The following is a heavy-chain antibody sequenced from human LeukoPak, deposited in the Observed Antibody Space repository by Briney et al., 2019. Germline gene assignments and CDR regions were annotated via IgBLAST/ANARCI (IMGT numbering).Heavy chain of an antibody. V-gene: IGHV3-74*01. CDR2: INSDGSST. D-gene: IGHD1-26*01. J-gene: IGHJ5*02. CDR3: VRLSWELGDGGVT. Sequence: GGSLRLSCAASGFTFSSYWMHWVRQAPGKGLVWISRINSDGSSTSYADSVKGRFTISRDNAKNTLHLQMNSLRAEDTAVYYCVRLSWELGDGGVTWGQGTLVTVSS. CDR1: GFTFSSYW.